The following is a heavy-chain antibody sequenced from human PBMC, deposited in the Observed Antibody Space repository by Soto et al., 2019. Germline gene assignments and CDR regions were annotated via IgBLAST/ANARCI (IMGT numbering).Heavy chain of an antibody. CDR2: IYYSGST. CDR3: ARAFDYCDSSGYPAY. CDR1: GGSISSGDYY. D-gene: IGHD3-22*01. J-gene: IGHJ4*02. V-gene: IGHV4-30-4*01. Sequence: SETLSLTCTVSGGSISSGDYYWSWIRQPPGKGLEWIGYIYYSGSTYYNPSLKSRVTISVDTSKNQFSLKLSSVTAADTAVYYCARAFDYCDSSGYPAYWGQGTLVTVSS.